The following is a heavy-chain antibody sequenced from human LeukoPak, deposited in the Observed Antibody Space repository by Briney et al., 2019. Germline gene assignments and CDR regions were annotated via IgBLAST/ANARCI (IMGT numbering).Heavy chain of an antibody. V-gene: IGHV4-30-4*08. D-gene: IGHD2-2*01. CDR2: IYYSGST. CDR3: ARSNGKYQLPINY. J-gene: IGHJ4*02. CDR1: GGSISSGDYY. Sequence: SQTLSLTCTVSGGSISSGDYYWSWIRQPPGKGLEWIGYIYYSGSTYYNPSLKSRVTISVGTSKNQFSLKLSSVTAADTAVYYCARSNGKYQLPINYWGQGTLVTVSS.